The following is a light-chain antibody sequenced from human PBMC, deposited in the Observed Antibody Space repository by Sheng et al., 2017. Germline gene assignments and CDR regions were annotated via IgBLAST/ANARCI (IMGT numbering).Light chain of an antibody. CDR2: GAS. CDR3: QQYNKWPLIT. CDR1: QSVSSSY. J-gene: IGKJ5*01. V-gene: IGKV3-20*01. Sequence: EIVLTQSPGTLSLSPGERATLSCRASQSVSSSYLAWYQLKPGQAPRLLIYGASSRAAGIPDRFSGSGSGTDFTLTISSLQSEDFALYYCQQYNKWPLITFGQGTRLEIK.